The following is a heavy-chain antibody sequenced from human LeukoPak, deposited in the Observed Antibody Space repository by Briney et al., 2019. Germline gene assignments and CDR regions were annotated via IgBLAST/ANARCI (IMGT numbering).Heavy chain of an antibody. CDR3: ARDRYGDYDFDY. CDR1: GFTFSSYA. CDR2: ISSSSRTI. V-gene: IGHV3-48*01. J-gene: IGHJ4*02. Sequence: GGSLRLSCAASGFTFSSYAMSWVRQAPGKGLEWLSYISSSSRTIYYADSVKGRFTISRDNANNSLYLQMSSLRAEDTAVYYCARDRYGDYDFDYWGQGTLVTVSS. D-gene: IGHD4-17*01.